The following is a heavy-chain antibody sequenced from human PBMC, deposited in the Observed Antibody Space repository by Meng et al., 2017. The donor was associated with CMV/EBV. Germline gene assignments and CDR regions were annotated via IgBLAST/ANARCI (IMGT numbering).Heavy chain of an antibody. CDR2: IYYSGST. J-gene: IGHJ4*02. Sequence: QLQREGSGPGLGKPSEPPSLTCTVFGGSISSSSYYWGWIRQPPGKGLEWIGSIYYSGSTYYNPSLKSRVTISVDTSKNQFSLKLSSVTAADTAVYYCARGGIAAAGLHWGQGTLVTVSS. CDR3: ARGGIAAAGLH. D-gene: IGHD6-13*01. CDR1: GGSISSSSYY. V-gene: IGHV4-39*07.